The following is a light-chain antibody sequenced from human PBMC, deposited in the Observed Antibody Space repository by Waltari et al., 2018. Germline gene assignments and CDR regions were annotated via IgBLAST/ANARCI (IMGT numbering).Light chain of an antibody. J-gene: IGKJ2*01. Sequence: EIVITQSPATLSVSPGERAPLSCRASQCVRSNLAWYQRKPGQAPRLLIYGASPRATGIPARFSGSGSGTEFTLTISSLQSEDFAVYYCQQYNNWPPMYTFGQGTKLEIK. V-gene: IGKV3-15*01. CDR1: QCVRSN. CDR3: QQYNNWPPMYT. CDR2: GAS.